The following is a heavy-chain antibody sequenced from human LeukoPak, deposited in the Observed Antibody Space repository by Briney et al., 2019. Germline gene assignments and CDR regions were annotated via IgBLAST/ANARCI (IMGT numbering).Heavy chain of an antibody. CDR1: GDSISTYN. Sequence: SGTLSLTCTVSGDSISTYNWSWVRQPPGKGLEWIGDVHNRGTTNFTSSLKSRVNISVDVSKNQISLKLNSVAAADTAVYYCARHDTAARPLHLWGQGTPVTVSS. J-gene: IGHJ1*01. CDR3: ARHDTAARPLHL. V-gene: IGHV4-59*08. D-gene: IGHD2-21*02. CDR2: VHNRGTT.